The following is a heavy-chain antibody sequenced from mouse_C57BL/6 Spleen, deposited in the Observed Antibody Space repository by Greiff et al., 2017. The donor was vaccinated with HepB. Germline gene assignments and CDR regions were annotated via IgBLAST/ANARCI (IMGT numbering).Heavy chain of an antibody. J-gene: IGHJ3*01. V-gene: IGHV1-81*01. CDR2: IYPRSGNT. CDR3: AREKDDYGAWFSY. CDR1: GYTFTSYG. Sequence: QVQLQQSGAELARPGASVKLSCQASGYTFTSYGISWVKQRTGQGLEWIGEIYPRSGNTYYNEKFKGKATLTADKSSSTAYMELRSLTSDDSAVYVWAREKDDYGAWFSYWGQGTLVTVSA. D-gene: IGHD2-4*01.